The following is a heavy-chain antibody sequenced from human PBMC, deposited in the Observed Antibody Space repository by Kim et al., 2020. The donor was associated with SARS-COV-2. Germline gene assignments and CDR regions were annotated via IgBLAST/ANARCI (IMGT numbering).Heavy chain of an antibody. CDR1: GFTFSSYD. Sequence: GGSLRLSCAASGFTFSSYDMHWVRQAPGKSLEWVSAIGTAGDTYYSGSVKGRFTISRENAKNSWFLQMNSLRAGDTAVYYCATADSNWGFDYWGQGTLVTVSS. D-gene: IGHD7-27*01. CDR3: ATADSNWGFDY. J-gene: IGHJ4*02. CDR2: IGTAGDT. V-gene: IGHV3-13*01.